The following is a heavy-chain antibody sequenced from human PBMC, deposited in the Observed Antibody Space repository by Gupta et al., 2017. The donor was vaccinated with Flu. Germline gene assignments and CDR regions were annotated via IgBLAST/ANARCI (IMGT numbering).Heavy chain of an antibody. CDR3: ARLLQTAAASA. CDR1: GDSIRTSDYY. D-gene: IGHD6-13*01. V-gene: IGHV4-39*02. J-gene: IGHJ4*02. CDR2: IYYDGTA. Sequence: QLLLQESGPGLVRPSEALSLMCTVSGDSIRTSDYYWGWLRRPPGQGLEWIGTIYYDGTAYYNPSLKCRVTMSIDTSKNHFSLNLRSVTAADTAVFYCARLLQTAAASAWGRGTLVTVSS.